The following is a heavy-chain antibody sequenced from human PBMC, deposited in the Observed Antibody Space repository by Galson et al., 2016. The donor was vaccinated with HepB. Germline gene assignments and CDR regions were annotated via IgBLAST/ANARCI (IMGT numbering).Heavy chain of an antibody. CDR1: EFTFSNYD. V-gene: IGHV3-30-3*01. J-gene: IGHJ6*02. Sequence: SLRLSCAASEFTFSNYDMHWVRQTPGKGLEWVALISYDGSNTYYADSIKGRFTISGDNGLNTLFLQMNSLRVEDTAIYYCARGVLRFLEWGNGLDVWGQGTTVTVSS. CDR3: ARGVLRFLEWGNGLDV. D-gene: IGHD3-3*01. CDR2: ISYDGSNT.